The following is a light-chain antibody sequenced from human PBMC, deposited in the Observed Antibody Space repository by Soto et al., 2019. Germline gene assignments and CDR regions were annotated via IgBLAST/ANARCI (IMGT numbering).Light chain of an antibody. V-gene: IGKV3-11*01. J-gene: IGKJ4*01. CDR2: DAS. CDR1: HSVSSY. CDR3: QQRSNWPLT. Sequence: EIVLTQSPATLSLSPGERATLSCRASHSVSSYSVWYQQKPGQAPRLLIYDASNRATGIPARFSGSGSGTDFTLTISSLEPEGFAVYFCQQRSNWPLTFGGGTKVEIK.